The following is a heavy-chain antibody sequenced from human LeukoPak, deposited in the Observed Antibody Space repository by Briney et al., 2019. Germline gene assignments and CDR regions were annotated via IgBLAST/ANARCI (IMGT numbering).Heavy chain of an antibody. CDR1: GFFFSAYR. CDR2: IRTGGDYI. V-gene: IGHV3-21*01. Sequence: PGGSLRLSCATSGFFFSAYRMNWVRQAPGKGLEWVSSIRTGGDYIYYADSVQGRFSISRDNAKKSLYLQMNSLRVEDTAVYFCARSDDYYWGQGVLVTVSS. CDR3: ARSDDYY. D-gene: IGHD3-3*01. J-gene: IGHJ4*02.